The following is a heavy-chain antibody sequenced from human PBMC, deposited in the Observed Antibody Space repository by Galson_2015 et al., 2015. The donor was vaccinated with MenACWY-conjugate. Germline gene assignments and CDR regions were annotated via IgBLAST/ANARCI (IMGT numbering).Heavy chain of an antibody. V-gene: IGHV3-7*01. CDR2: INRDGGGT. Sequence: SLRLSCAASGFTFDSYRMSWVRQAPGKGLEWVTNINRDGGGTYYASSVKGRFTISKDNAENSLYLQMNSLRAEDTAIYYCARIIHDGLAYWGQGTLVTVSS. CDR1: GFTFDSYR. D-gene: IGHD1-1*01. J-gene: IGHJ4*02. CDR3: ARIIHDGLAY.